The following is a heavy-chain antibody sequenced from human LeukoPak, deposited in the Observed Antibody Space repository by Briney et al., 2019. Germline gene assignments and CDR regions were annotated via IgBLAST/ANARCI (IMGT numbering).Heavy chain of an antibody. CDR1: GGSISSYY. J-gene: IGHJ4*02. Sequence: SETLSLTCTVSGGSISSYYWSWIRQPPGKGLEWIGYIYYSGSNNYNPSLKSRVTISVDTSKNQFSLKLSSVTAADTAVYYCARGMATIYDYWGQGTLVTVSS. CDR2: IYYSGSN. V-gene: IGHV4-59*01. D-gene: IGHD5-24*01. CDR3: ARGMATIYDY.